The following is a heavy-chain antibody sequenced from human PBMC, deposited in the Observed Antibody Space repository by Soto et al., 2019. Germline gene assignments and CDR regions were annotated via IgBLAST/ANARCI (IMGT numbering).Heavy chain of an antibody. Sequence: QVQLQESGPGLVKPSQTLSLTCTVSGGSISSGGYYWSWIRQHPGKGLEWIGYIYYSGSTYYNPPLKSRVTISVDTSENQCSLKLSSVTDADTAVYYCARGRGIVATINRSLLFDYWGQGTLVTVSS. CDR2: IYYSGST. V-gene: IGHV4-31*03. J-gene: IGHJ4*02. CDR3: ARGRGIVATINRSLLFDY. CDR1: GGSISSGGYY. D-gene: IGHD5-12*01.